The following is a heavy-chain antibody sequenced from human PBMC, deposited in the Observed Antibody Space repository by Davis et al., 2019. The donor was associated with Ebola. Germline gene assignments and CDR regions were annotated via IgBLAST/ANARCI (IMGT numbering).Heavy chain of an antibody. CDR3: ARRRKGYCSGGSCYYFDY. CDR2: INHSGST. J-gene: IGHJ4*02. Sequence: PSETLSLTCAVYGGSFSGYYWSWIRQPPGKGLEWIGEINHSGSTNYNPSLKSRVTISVDTSKNQFSLKLSSVTAADTAVYYCARRRKGYCSGGSCYYFDYWGQGTLVTVSS. V-gene: IGHV4-34*01. CDR1: GGSFSGYY. D-gene: IGHD2-15*01.